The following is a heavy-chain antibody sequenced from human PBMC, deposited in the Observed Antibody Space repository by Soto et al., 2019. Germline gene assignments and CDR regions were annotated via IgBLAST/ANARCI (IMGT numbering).Heavy chain of an antibody. Sequence: QVQLQQWGAGLLKPSETLSLTCAVYGGSFSGYQWSWIRQTPGKGLEWIGEINDSGNINYNPSLKSRVTILVDTAKKQIYLKLSSVTDADTAVYYCARGLILWFGELSRRGGYYYFMDVWGKGTTVTVSS. J-gene: IGHJ6*03. CDR2: INDSGNI. D-gene: IGHD3-10*01. CDR3: ARGLILWFGELSRRGGYYYFMDV. V-gene: IGHV4-34*01. CDR1: GGSFSGYQ.